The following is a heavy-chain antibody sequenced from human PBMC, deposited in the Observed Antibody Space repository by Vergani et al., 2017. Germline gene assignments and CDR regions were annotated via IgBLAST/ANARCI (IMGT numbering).Heavy chain of an antibody. CDR1: GFTFSSYA. CDR2: ISSIRTTI. Sequence: EVQLVESGGRLVQRGGSLRLSCAASGFTFSSYAMNWVRQAPGRGLEWISYISSIRTTIFYADSVRGRFTITRDNAKNSLYLQLNSLRAEDTAVYYCAKDRGGNFKDFQYWGQGTLVTVSS. V-gene: IGHV3-48*01. CDR3: AKDRGGNFKDFQY. J-gene: IGHJ1*01. D-gene: IGHD4-23*01.